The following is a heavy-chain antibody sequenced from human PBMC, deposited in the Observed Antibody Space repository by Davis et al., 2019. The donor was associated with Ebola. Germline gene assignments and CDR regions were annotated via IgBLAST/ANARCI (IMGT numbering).Heavy chain of an antibody. V-gene: IGHV4-61*09. CDR2: IYTTGST. CDR1: GGSLSSGSYY. J-gene: IGHJ4*02. CDR3: ATWGGCTNGACLLPLYYFDF. Sequence: SETLSLTCTVSGGSLSSGSYYWSWIRQPAGKGLEWVGHIYTTGSTNYNPSLKSRVTISVDTSKNRFSLTLNSVTAADTAVYYCATWGGCTNGACLLPLYYFDFWGQGSLVSVSS. D-gene: IGHD2-8*01.